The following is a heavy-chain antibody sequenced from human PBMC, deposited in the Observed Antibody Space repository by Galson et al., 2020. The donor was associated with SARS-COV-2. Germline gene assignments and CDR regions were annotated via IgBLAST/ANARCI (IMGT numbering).Heavy chain of an antibody. D-gene: IGHD3-10*01. J-gene: IGHJ5*02. CDR2: IYHSGTN. V-gene: IGHV4-30-2*01. Sequence: TSETLSLTCSVSGGFISSGGYSWSWIRQPPGKGLEWIGYIYHSGTNYYNPSLQSRVALSLDRSKHQFSLELSSVTAAATAVFYSARDRFGELSPWGQGTLVTVSS. CDR3: ARDRFGELSP. CDR1: GGFISSGGYS.